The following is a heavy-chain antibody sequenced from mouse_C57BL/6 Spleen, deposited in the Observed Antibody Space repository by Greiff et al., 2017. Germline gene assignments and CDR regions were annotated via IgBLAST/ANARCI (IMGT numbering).Heavy chain of an antibody. CDR1: GFTFSSYA. Sequence: EVQVVESGEGLVKPGGSLKLSCAASGFTFSSYAMSWVRQTPEKRLEWVAYISSGGDYIYYADTVKGRFTISRDNARNTLYLQMSSLKSEDTAMYYCTRGELGYAMDYWGQGTSVTVSS. J-gene: IGHJ4*01. V-gene: IGHV5-9-1*02. CDR2: ISSGGDYI. D-gene: IGHD4-1*01. CDR3: TRGELGYAMDY.